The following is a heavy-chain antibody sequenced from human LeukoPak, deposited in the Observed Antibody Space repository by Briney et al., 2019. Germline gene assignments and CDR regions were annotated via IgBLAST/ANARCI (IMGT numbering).Heavy chain of an antibody. J-gene: IGHJ4*02. CDR1: GFTFSSYW. CDR3: AREPNMKWELPQIDY. Sequence: GGSLRLSCAASGFTFSSYWMSWVRQAPGKGQEWVAIIKDDRSNKYYVDSVKGRFTISRDNAKNSLYLQMNSLRAEDTAVYYCAREPNMKWELPQIDYWGQGTLVTVSS. V-gene: IGHV3-7*01. CDR2: IKDDRSNK. D-gene: IGHD1-26*01.